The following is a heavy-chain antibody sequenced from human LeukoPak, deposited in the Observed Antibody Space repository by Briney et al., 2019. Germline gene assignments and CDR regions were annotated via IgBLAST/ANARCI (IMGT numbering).Heavy chain of an antibody. CDR1: GGSISGYY. D-gene: IGHD6-13*01. CDR2: IYTSGTS. J-gene: IGHJ4*02. Sequence: SETLSLTCTVSGGSISGYYWTWIRQPAGKGLEWIGRIYTSGTSNYNPSLKSRVSLSVDTSKNQFSLNLNSVTAADTAVYFCARERNLVAAGYLFDSWGQGTLVTVSS. CDR3: ARERNLVAAGYLFDS. V-gene: IGHV4-4*07.